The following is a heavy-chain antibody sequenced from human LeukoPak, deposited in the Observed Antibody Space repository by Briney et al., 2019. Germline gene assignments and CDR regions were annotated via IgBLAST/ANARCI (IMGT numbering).Heavy chain of an antibody. CDR2: ISGSGGST. CDR1: GFTFSSYA. CDR3: AREQSGTYGTFDY. D-gene: IGHD1-26*01. V-gene: IGHV3-23*01. J-gene: IGHJ4*02. Sequence: PGGSLRLSCAASGFTFSSYAMSWVRQAPGKGLEWVSAISGSGGSTYYADSVKGRFTISRDNAKNSLYLQMNSLRAEDTAVYYCAREQSGTYGTFDYWGQGTLVTVSS.